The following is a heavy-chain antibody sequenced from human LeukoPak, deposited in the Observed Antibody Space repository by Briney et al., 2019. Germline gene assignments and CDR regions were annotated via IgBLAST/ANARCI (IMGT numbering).Heavy chain of an antibody. V-gene: IGHV1-46*01. D-gene: IGHD1-26*01. Sequence: GASVNVSCKASGYTFTNYYRHWVRQAPGQGLEWMGIINPSGDSAIYAHNFQGRVIMTRDTSTTTVYMELSSLRSEDTAVYYCARAQSYYDYWGQGTLVTVSS. CDR3: ARAQSYYDY. CDR2: INPSGDSA. CDR1: GYTFTNYY. J-gene: IGHJ4*02.